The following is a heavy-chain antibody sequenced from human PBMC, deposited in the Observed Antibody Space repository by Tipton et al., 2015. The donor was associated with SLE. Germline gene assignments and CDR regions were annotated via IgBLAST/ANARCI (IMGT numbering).Heavy chain of an antibody. CDR2: IHYAGGT. CDR1: GDSLSSNNYY. V-gene: IGHV4-39*07. CDR3: ARGSRVEEELDY. J-gene: IGHJ4*02. Sequence: TLSLTCSVSGDSLSSNNYYWGWIRQSPAQGLEWIGTIHYAGGTYYNPSLRSRLTISVDTSKNQFSLRLKTVTAADTAAYYCARGSRVEEELDYWGQGTLVTVSS. D-gene: IGHD1-26*01.